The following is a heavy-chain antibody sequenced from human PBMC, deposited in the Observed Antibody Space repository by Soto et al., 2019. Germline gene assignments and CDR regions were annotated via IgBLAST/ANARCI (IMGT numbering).Heavy chain of an antibody. D-gene: IGHD2-15*01. V-gene: IGHV3-20*01. CDR2: INWNGGST. CDR3: ARAVVGDIVVVVAAYDY. CDR1: GFTFDDYG. Sequence: EVQLVESGGGVVRPGGSLRLSCAASGFTFDDYGMSWVRQAPGKGLEWVSGINWNGGSTGYADSVKGRFTISRDNAKNSLYLQINRLRAEDTALYHCARAVVGDIVVVVAAYDYWGQGTLVTVSS. J-gene: IGHJ4*02.